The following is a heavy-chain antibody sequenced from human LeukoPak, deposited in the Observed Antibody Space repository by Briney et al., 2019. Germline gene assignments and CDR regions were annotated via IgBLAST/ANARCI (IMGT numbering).Heavy chain of an antibody. D-gene: IGHD6-13*01. Sequence: GGSLRLSCAASGFTFSSYWMSWVRQAPGKGLEWVANIRQDGSEKYYVDSVKGRFTISRDNAKNSLYLQMNSLRAEDTAVYYCARIIAAAGTSAFDIWGQGTMVTVSS. CDR2: IRQDGSEK. CDR3: ARIIAAAGTSAFDI. CDR1: GFTFSSYW. J-gene: IGHJ3*02. V-gene: IGHV3-7*01.